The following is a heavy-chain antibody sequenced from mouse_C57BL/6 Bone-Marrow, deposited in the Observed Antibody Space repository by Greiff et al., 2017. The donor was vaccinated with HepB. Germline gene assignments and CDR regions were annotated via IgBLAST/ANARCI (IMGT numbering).Heavy chain of an antibody. Sequence: EVKLVESGEGLVKPGGSLKLSCAASGFTFSSYAMSWVRQTPEKRLEWVAYISSGGDYIYYADTVKGRVTISRDNARNTLYLQMSSLKSEDTAMYYCTGGLLRNWFAYWGQGTLVTVSA. CDR3: TGGLLRNWFAY. V-gene: IGHV5-9-1*02. CDR2: ISSGGDYI. J-gene: IGHJ3*01. CDR1: GFTFSSYA. D-gene: IGHD1-1*01.